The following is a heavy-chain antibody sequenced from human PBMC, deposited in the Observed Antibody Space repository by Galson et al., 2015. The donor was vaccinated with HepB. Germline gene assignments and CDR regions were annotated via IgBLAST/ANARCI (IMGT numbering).Heavy chain of an antibody. J-gene: IGHJ4*02. CDR2: IYFSGSS. CDR3: VRGSGFTPFDY. V-gene: IGHV4-39*01. Sequence: SETLSLTCTVSGGSVSSSSYYWGWIRQPPGTGLEWIGSIYFSGSSYYNPSLKSRVTISIDTSKNQFSLKLNSVTATDTAVYYCVRGSGFTPFDYWGQGTLVSVSS. D-gene: IGHD3-10*01. CDR1: GGSVSSSSYY.